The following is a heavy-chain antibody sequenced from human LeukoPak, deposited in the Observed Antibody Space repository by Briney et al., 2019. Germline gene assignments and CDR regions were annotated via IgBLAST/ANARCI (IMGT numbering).Heavy chain of an antibody. CDR1: GGSISSYY. CDR2: IYYSGST. J-gene: IGHJ4*02. D-gene: IGHD4-17*01. V-gene: IGHV4-59*08. Sequence: ASETLSLTCTVSGGSISSYYWSWIRQPPGKGLEWIGYIYYSGSTNYNPSLKSRVTISVDTSKNQFSLKLSSVTAADTAVYYCASLTTVTTSYWGQGTLVTVSS. CDR3: ASLTTVTTSY.